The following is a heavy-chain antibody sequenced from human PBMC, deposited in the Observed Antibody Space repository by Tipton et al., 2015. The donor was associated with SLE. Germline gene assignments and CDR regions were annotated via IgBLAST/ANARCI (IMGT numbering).Heavy chain of an antibody. J-gene: IGHJ6*02. D-gene: IGHD3-10*01. CDR2: IYASGST. CDR3: ARGQGRGVGYYYGMDV. CDR1: DGSISDYY. V-gene: IGHV4-4*07. Sequence: TLSLTCTVSDGSISDYYWTWIRQPAGEGLEWIGRIYASGSTNYNPSLRSRAAMSVDTSKSHFSLKLSSVTAAGTAVYYCARGQGRGVGYYYGMDVWGQGTTVTVSS.